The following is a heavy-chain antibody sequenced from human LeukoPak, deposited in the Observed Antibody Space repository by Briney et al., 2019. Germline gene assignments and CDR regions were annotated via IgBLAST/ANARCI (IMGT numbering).Heavy chain of an antibody. J-gene: IGHJ4*02. CDR1: GFTFSSYW. V-gene: IGHV3-7*01. D-gene: IGHD4-11*01. Sequence: PGGSLRLSRTASGFTFSSYWMSWVRQAPGKGLEWVANINGDGSEKYYVDSVKGRFTISRDNAKNSVYLQMNSLRAEDTAVYYCARAYSNYVDWGQGTLVTVSS. CDR2: INGDGSEK. CDR3: ARAYSNYVD.